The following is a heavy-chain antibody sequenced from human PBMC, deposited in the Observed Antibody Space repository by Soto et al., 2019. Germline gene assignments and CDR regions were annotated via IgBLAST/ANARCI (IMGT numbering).Heavy chain of an antibody. CDR3: ARSYYYDSSGYYYGYYYYGMDV. V-gene: IGHV3-20*04. J-gene: IGHJ6*02. D-gene: IGHD3-22*01. CDR1: GFTSDDYG. CDR2: INWNGGRT. Sequence: PGESLRLSCTASGFTSDDYGMSWCRQTPGKVLDWFSVINWNGGRTGYADSVKGRFTISRDNAKNSLYLQMNSLRAEDTALYYCARSYYYDSSGYYYGYYYYGMDVWGQGT.